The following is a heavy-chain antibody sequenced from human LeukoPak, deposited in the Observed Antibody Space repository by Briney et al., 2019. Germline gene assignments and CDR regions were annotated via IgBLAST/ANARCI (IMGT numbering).Heavy chain of an antibody. CDR3: AELGMIGGV. Sequence: GGTLRLSCVASGFTFSTYGMSWVRQAPGKGLEWVSYISSSGSTIYYADSVKGRFTISRDNAKNSLYLQMNSLRAEDTAVYYCAELGMIGGVWGKGTTVTISS. J-gene: IGHJ6*04. CDR1: GFTFSTYG. CDR2: ISSSGSTI. V-gene: IGHV3-48*04. D-gene: IGHD3-10*02.